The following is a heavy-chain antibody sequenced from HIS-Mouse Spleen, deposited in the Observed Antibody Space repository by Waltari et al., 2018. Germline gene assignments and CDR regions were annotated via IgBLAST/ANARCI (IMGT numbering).Heavy chain of an antibody. CDR1: GFTFSSYG. V-gene: IGHV3-30*18. D-gene: IGHD6-19*01. J-gene: IGHJ4*02. CDR2: ISYDGSNK. Sequence: QVQLVESGGGVVQPGRSLRLSCAASGFTFSSYGMHWVRQAPGKGLEWVAVISYDGSNKYYADYVKGRFTISRDNSKNTLYLQMNSLRAEDTAVYYCAKASSGWLDYWGQGPLVTVSS. CDR3: AKASSGWLDY.